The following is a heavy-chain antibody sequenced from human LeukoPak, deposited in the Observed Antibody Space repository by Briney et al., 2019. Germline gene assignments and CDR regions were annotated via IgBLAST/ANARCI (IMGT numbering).Heavy chain of an antibody. Sequence: SGGSLRLSCAASGFTFSNYWMHWVRQAPGKGLMRVSRMNSDGTSKSYADSVKGRFTISRDNAKSTLYLQMNSLRVEDTAVYYCATTDQSYAYVWGTYRYEERRPFDYWGQGTLVTVSS. CDR2: MNSDGTSK. D-gene: IGHD3-16*02. V-gene: IGHV3-74*01. J-gene: IGHJ4*02. CDR1: GFTFSNYW. CDR3: ATTDQSYAYVWGTYRYEERRPFDY.